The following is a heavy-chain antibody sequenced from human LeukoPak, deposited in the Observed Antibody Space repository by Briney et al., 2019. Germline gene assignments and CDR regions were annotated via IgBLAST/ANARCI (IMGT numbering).Heavy chain of an antibody. CDR1: GFPFSSYA. J-gene: IGHJ6*02. Sequence: GGSLRLSCAASGFPFSSYAMGWVRQAPGKGLDWVSGISSSGGTTYYADSVKGRFTFSRDNSKNTLSLQMNSLRAEDTAVYYCAREASHVSGMDVWGQGTTVTVSS. CDR3: AREASHVSGMDV. CDR2: ISSSGGTT. V-gene: IGHV3-23*01.